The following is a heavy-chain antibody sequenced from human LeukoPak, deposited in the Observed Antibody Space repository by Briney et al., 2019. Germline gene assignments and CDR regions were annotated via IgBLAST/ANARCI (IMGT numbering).Heavy chain of an antibody. CDR2: IYYSGST. CDR1: GDSISSGGYY. D-gene: IGHD3-3*01. CDR3: ARGRPVGTIFGVVTYYFDY. V-gene: IGHV4-31*03. J-gene: IGHJ4*02. Sequence: SQTLSLTCTVSGDSISSGGYYWSWIRQHPGKGLEWIGYIYYSGSTYYNPSLKSRVTISVDTSKNQFSLKLSSVTAADTAVYYCARGRPVGTIFGVVTYYFDYWGQGTLVTVSS.